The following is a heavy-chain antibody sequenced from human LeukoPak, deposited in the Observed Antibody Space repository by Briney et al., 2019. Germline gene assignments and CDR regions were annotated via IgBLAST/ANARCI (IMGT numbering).Heavy chain of an antibody. V-gene: IGHV3-43*02. D-gene: IGHD3-22*01. CDR1: GFTFSSYA. CDR2: ISGDGGST. Sequence: GGSLRLSCAASGFTFSSYAMHWVRQAPGKGLEWVSLISGDGGSTYYADSVKGRFTISRDNSKNSLYLQMNSLRTEDTALYYCAKAHDWGDDSSGYFVYWGQGTLVTVSS. J-gene: IGHJ4*02. CDR3: AKAHDWGDDSSGYFVY.